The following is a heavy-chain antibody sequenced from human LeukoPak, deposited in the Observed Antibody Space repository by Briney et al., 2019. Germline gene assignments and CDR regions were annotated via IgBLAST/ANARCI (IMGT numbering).Heavy chain of an antibody. V-gene: IGHV1-69*13. Sequence: SVKVSCKASEGTFGAYSIDWVRQAPGQGLDWVGGINPNFNILYYAQNFQGRATITADESTNTAYLELDSLKHNDTAVYYCAAGRRLAELFFAYWGRGTLVTVS. J-gene: IGHJ4*02. CDR3: AAGRRLAELFFAY. CDR2: INPNFNIL. CDR1: EGTFGAYS. D-gene: IGHD3-10*01.